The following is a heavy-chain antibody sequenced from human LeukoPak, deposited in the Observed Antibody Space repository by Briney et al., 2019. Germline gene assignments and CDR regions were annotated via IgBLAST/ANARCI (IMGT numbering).Heavy chain of an antibody. Sequence: SVKVSCKASGGTFSSYAISWVRQAPGQGLEWMGRIIPILGIANYAQKFQGRVTITADKSTSTAYMELSSLRSEDTAVYYCASPGYSSSWYFLIFDYWGQGTLVTVSS. V-gene: IGHV1-69*04. J-gene: IGHJ4*02. CDR2: IIPILGIA. CDR1: GGTFSSYA. CDR3: ASPGYSSSWYFLIFDY. D-gene: IGHD6-13*01.